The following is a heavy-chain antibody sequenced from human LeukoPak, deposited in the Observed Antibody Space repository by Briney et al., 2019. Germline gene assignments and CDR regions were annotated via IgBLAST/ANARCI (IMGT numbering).Heavy chain of an antibody. J-gene: IGHJ6*03. Sequence: GGSLRLSCAASGFTFSSYAMSWVRQAPGKGLEWVAVISYDGSNKYYADSVKGRFTISRDNSKNTLYLQMNSLRAEDTAVYYCARSLVFYYYYMDVWGKGTTVTVSS. CDR1: GFTFSSYA. CDR2: ISYDGSNK. CDR3: ARSLVFYYYYMDV. V-gene: IGHV3-30*04.